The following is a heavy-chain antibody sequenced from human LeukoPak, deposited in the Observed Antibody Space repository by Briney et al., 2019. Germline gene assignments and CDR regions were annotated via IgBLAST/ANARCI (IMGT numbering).Heavy chain of an antibody. CDR3: ARDKTVADLDY. V-gene: IGHV3-21*01. J-gene: IGHJ4*02. CDR2: ISDSSSYT. CDR1: GFTFSSYA. D-gene: IGHD6-19*01. Sequence: GRSLRLSCAASGFTFSSYAMHWVRQAPGKGLEWVSSISDSSSYTYYADSLKGRFTISRDNAKNSLYLQMNSLRAEDTAVYYCARDKTVADLDYWGQGTLVTVSS.